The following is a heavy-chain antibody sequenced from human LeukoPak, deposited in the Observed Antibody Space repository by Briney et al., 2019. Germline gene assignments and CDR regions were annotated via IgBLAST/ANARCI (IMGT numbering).Heavy chain of an antibody. Sequence: GGSLRLSCAASGFTFSSYAMHWVRQAPGKGLEWVAVISYDGSNKYYADSVKGRFTISRGNSKNTLYLQMNSLRAEDTAVYYCAKVDTAMVPVYYYGMDVWGQGTTVTVSS. V-gene: IGHV3-30-3*01. CDR1: GFTFSSYA. CDR2: ISYDGSNK. CDR3: AKVDTAMVPVYYYGMDV. D-gene: IGHD5-18*01. J-gene: IGHJ6*02.